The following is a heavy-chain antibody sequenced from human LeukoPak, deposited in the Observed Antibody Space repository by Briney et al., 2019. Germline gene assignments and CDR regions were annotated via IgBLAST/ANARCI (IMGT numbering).Heavy chain of an antibody. CDR1: GFTFSSYR. D-gene: IGHD3-22*01. CDR3: AREVPEGYDNSGYHY. V-gene: IGHV3-21*01. Sequence: PGGSLRLSCVVSGFTFSSYRMNWVRQAPGKGLEWVSSISTSSSYIYYADSVKGRFTISRDNAKNSLYLQMNSLRAEDTAVYYCAREVPEGYDNSGYHYWGQGTLVTVSS. J-gene: IGHJ4*02. CDR2: ISTSSSYI.